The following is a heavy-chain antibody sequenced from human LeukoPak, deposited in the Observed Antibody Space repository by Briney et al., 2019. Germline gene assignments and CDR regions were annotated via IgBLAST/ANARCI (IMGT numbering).Heavy chain of an antibody. D-gene: IGHD2-2*01. CDR3: ARADLGYCSSTSSYSGNWFDP. Sequence: ASVKDSCKASGYTFTSYGISWVRQAPGQGLEWMGWISAYNGNTNYAQKLQGRVTMTTDTSTSTAYMELRSLRSDDTAVYYCARADLGYCSSTSSYSGNWFDPWSQGTLVTVST. J-gene: IGHJ5*02. CDR2: ISAYNGNT. CDR1: GYTFTSYG. V-gene: IGHV1-18*01.